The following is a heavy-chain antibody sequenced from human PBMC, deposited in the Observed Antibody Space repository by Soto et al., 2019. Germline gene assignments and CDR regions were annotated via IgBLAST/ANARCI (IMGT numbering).Heavy chain of an antibody. V-gene: IGHV3-23*01. Sequence: PGGSLRLSCAASGFTFSSYAMSWVRQAPGKGLEWVSAISGSGGSTYYADSVKGRFTISRDNFKNTLYLQMNSLRAEDTATYYCARIKGHSRAYYYYGMDVWGQGTTVTVSS. CDR1: GFTFSSYA. CDR2: ISGSGGST. D-gene: IGHD2-15*01. J-gene: IGHJ6*02. CDR3: ARIKGHSRAYYYYGMDV.